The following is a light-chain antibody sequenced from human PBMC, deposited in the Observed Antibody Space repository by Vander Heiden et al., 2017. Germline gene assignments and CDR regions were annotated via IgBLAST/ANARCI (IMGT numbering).Light chain of an antibody. CDR1: RCVSSN. CDR3: QQYNNWPPYT. Sequence: EIVTTQSPATLSGSPGERATLPCMASRCVSSNLAGYQQKHGQAPRLLIYGASTRATGIPARLSGSGSETEFTLTISSLQSEDVVVDYCQQYNNWPPYTFGQGTKLEIK. J-gene: IGKJ2*01. CDR2: GAS. V-gene: IGKV3-15*01.